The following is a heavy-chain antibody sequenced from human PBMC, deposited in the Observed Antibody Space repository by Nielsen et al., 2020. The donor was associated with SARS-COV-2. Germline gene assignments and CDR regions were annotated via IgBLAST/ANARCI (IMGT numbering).Heavy chain of an antibody. Sequence: GGSLRLSCAASGFTFSSYWMSWVRQAPGKGLEWVANIKQDGSEKYYVDSVKGRFTISRDNAKNSLYLQMNSLRAEDTAVYYCARDIVATFMYYYYYGMDVWGQGTTVTVSS. CDR3: ARDIVATFMYYYYYGMDV. D-gene: IGHD5-12*01. J-gene: IGHJ6*02. CDR1: GFTFSSYW. CDR2: IKQDGSEK. V-gene: IGHV3-7*03.